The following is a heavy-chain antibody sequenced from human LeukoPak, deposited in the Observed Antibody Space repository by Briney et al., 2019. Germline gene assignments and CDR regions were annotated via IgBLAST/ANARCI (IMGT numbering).Heavy chain of an antibody. J-gene: IGHJ5*02. D-gene: IGHD2-2*01. Sequence: SETLSLTCTVSGGSISSYYWSWIRQPPGKGLEWIGYIHYSGSTNYNPSLKSRVTISVDTSKNQFSLKLSSVTAADTAVYYCARGAVPAAGKYNWFDPWGQGTLVTVSS. CDR1: GGSISSYY. CDR3: ARGAVPAAGKYNWFDP. V-gene: IGHV4-59*01. CDR2: IHYSGST.